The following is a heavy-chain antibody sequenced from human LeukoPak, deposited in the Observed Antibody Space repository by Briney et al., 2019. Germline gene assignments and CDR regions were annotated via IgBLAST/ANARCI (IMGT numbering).Heavy chain of an antibody. V-gene: IGHV3-74*01. CDR2: INSDGSST. D-gene: IGHD5-18*01. J-gene: IGHJ4*02. Sequence: PAGSLRLSCAASGFTFSSYWMHWVRQAPGKGLVWVSRINSDGSSTSYADSVKGRFTISRDNAKNTLYLQMNSLRAEDTAVYYCARDRGYGYLFDYWGQGTLVTVSS. CDR3: ARDRGYGYLFDY. CDR1: GFTFSSYW.